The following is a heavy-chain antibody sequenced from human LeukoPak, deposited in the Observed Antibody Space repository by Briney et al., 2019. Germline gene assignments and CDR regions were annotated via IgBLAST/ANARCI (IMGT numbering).Heavy chain of an antibody. CDR2: IRYDGSNK. J-gene: IGHJ4*02. CDR3: AKDGVGYYYGSGSYPDY. CDR1: GFTFSSYG. V-gene: IGHV3-30*02. Sequence: PGGSLRLSSAASGFTFSSYGMHWVRQAPGKGLEWVAFIRYDGSNKYYADSVKGRFTISRDNSKNTLYLQMNSLRAEDTAVYYCAKDGVGYYYGSGSYPDYWGQGTLVTVSS. D-gene: IGHD3-10*01.